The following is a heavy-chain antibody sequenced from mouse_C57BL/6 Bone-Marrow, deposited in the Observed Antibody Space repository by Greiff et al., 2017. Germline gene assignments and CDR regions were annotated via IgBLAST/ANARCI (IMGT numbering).Heavy chain of an antibody. J-gene: IGHJ2*01. CDR1: GFTFSSYA. CDR2: ISDGGSYT. D-gene: IGHD1-1*02. CDR3: ASRGWAYFDY. V-gene: IGHV5-4*01. Sequence: EVQGVESGGGLVKPGGSLKLSCAASGFTFSSYAMSWVRQTPEKRLEWVATISDGGSYTYYPDNVKGRFTISRYNAKNNLYLQMSHLKSEDTARYYCASRGWAYFDYGGQGTTLTVSS.